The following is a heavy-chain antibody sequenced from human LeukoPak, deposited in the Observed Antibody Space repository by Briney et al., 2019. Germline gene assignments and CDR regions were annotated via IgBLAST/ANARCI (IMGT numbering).Heavy chain of an antibody. J-gene: IGHJ4*02. V-gene: IGHV1-2*02. CDR3: ARVNLEYCSSTSCYSRGLFDY. Sequence: GASVKVSCKASGYTFTGYYMHWVRQAPGQGLEWMGWINPNSGGTNYAQKFQGRVTMTTDTSTSTAYMELRSLRSDDTAVYYCARVNLEYCSSTSCYSRGLFDYWGQGTLVTVSS. D-gene: IGHD2-2*01. CDR1: GYTFTGYY. CDR2: INPNSGGT.